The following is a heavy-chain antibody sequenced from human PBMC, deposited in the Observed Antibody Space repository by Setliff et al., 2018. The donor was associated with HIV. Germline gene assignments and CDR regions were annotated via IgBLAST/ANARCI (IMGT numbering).Heavy chain of an antibody. D-gene: IGHD3-22*01. V-gene: IGHV4-4*02. Sequence: PSETLSLTCAVSGGSISSSNWWTWVRQPPGKGLEWVGEIYHSGSANYNPSLKSRVTISVDKSKNQFSLKLTSVTAADTSVYYCARGARYAYYYESSGYSGGNVDYWGQGTLVTVSS. CDR1: GGSISSSNW. CDR3: ARGARYAYYYESSGYSGGNVDY. CDR2: IYHSGSA. J-gene: IGHJ4*02.